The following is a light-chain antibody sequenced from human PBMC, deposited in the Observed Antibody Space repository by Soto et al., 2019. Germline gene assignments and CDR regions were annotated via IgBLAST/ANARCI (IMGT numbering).Light chain of an antibody. J-gene: IGKJ4*01. CDR2: DAS. CDR1: QSVSSSY. Sequence: EFVLTQSPGTLSLSPGERATLSCRASQSVSSSYLAWYQQKPGQAPRLLIYDASKRATGIPARFNGSGSGTDFTLTISTLEPEDFAVYYCQQRSSWLTFGGGTKVDIK. CDR3: QQRSSWLT. V-gene: IGKV3D-20*02.